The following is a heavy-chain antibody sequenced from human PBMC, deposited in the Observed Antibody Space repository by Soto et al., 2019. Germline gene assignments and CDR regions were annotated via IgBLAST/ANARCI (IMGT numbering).Heavy chain of an antibody. CDR3: VKGEFYYDSSPYYPFDS. CDR1: GFTFSRYA. V-gene: IGHV3-64D*06. Sequence: GGSLRLSCSASGFTFSRYAMHWVRQAPGKGLEYVSSISINGGSTHYADSVKGRFTISRDNSRNTQYLQMSSLRADDTAVYYCVKGEFYYDSSPYYPFDSWGQGTLVTVSS. CDR2: ISINGGST. J-gene: IGHJ4*02. D-gene: IGHD3-22*01.